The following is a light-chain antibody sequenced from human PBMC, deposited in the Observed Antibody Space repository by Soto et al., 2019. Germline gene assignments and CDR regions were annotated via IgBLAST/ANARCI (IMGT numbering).Light chain of an antibody. CDR2: DVT. CDR1: TNDVGNYNY. J-gene: IGLJ1*01. V-gene: IGLV2-11*01. Sequence: QSVLTQPRSVSGSPGQSVTISCTGTTNDVGNYNYVSWYQQHPSKAPKLMIYDVTKRPSGVPDRFSGSKSGNTASLTISGLQAEDEADYYCASFRSGTILVFGSGTKLTVL. CDR3: ASFRSGTILV.